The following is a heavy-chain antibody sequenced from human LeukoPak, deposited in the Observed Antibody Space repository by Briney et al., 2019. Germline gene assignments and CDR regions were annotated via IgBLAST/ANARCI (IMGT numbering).Heavy chain of an antibody. CDR3: TRQWHTPSDY. CDR1: GFIFNNYW. J-gene: IGHJ4*02. Sequence: GGSLRLSCAASGFIFNNYWMHWVRQTPGEGPLWLSRINGDGSSTSYANSVQGRFIISRDNARNTLYLQMNSLRAEDTAVYYCTRQWHTPSDYWGQGTLVTVSS. V-gene: IGHV3-74*01. CDR2: INGDGSST. D-gene: IGHD6-19*01.